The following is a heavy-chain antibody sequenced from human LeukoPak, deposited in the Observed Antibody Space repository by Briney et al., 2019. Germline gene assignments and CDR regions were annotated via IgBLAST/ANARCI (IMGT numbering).Heavy chain of an antibody. CDR1: GGSFSGYY. V-gene: IGHV4-30-4*08. J-gene: IGHJ4*02. CDR3: ARVLIAAASTYYFDY. CDR2: IYYSGST. D-gene: IGHD6-13*01. Sequence: KPSETLSLTCAVYGGSFSGYYWSWIRQPPGKGLEWIGFIYYSGSTYYNPSLKSRVTISVDTSKYQFSLKLSSVTAADTAVYYCARVLIAAASTYYFDYWGQGTLSPSPQ.